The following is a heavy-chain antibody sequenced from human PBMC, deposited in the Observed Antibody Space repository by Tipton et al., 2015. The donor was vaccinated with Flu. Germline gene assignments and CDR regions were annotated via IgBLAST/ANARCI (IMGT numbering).Heavy chain of an antibody. CDR3: ARYDYGDHSAFDI. Sequence: TLSLTCTVSGGSISSYYWSWIRQPPGKGLEWIGYIYYSGSTNYNPSLKSRVTISVDTSKNQFSLKLSSVTAADMAVYYCARYDYGDHSAFDIWGQGTMVTVSS. CDR2: IYYSGST. J-gene: IGHJ3*02. CDR1: GGSISSYY. V-gene: IGHV4-59*01. D-gene: IGHD4-17*01.